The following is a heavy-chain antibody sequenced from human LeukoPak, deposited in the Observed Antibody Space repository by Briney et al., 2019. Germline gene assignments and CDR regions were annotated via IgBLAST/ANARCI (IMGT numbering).Heavy chain of an antibody. CDR2: INSDGSST. V-gene: IGHV3-74*01. CDR1: GFTFSSYW. Sequence: GGSLRLSCAASGFTFSSYWMHWVRQAPGKGLVWVSRINSDGSSTSYADSVKGRFTISRDNAKNTLYLQMNSLRAEDTAVYYCAKGSDFWSGSIWGQGTMVTVSS. D-gene: IGHD3-3*01. J-gene: IGHJ3*02. CDR3: AKGSDFWSGSI.